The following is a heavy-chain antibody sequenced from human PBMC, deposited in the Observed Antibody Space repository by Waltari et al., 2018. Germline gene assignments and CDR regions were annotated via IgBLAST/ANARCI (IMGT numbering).Heavy chain of an antibody. CDR1: GYTFTSYY. CDR3: ARPRDYYDSSGYYQYYFDY. V-gene: IGHV1-46*01. J-gene: IGHJ4*02. CDR2: INPRGGST. D-gene: IGHD3-22*01. Sequence: QVQLVQSGAEVKKPGASVKVSCKASGYTFTSYYMHWVRQAPGQGLEWMGIINPRGGSTSYAQKFQGRVTMTRDTSTSTVYMELSSLRSEDTAVYYCARPRDYYDSSGYYQYYFDYWGQGTLVTVSS.